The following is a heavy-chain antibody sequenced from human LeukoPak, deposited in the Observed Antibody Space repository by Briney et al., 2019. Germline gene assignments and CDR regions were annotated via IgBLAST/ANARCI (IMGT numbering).Heavy chain of an antibody. Sequence: SVKVSCKASGGTFSSYAISWVRQAPGQGLEWMGRIIPIFGIANYAQKFQGRVTITADKSTSTAYMELSSLRSEDTAVYYCARGGRYYYDSSGYYDYWGRGTLVTVSS. CDR1: GGTFSSYA. D-gene: IGHD3-22*01. J-gene: IGHJ4*02. CDR2: IIPIFGIA. CDR3: ARGGRYYYDSSGYYDY. V-gene: IGHV1-69*04.